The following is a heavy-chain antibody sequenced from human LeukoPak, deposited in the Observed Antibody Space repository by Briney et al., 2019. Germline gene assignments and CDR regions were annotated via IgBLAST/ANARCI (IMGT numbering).Heavy chain of an antibody. CDR3: ARVRDDYSWSFDY. CDR1: GGSISGYS. V-gene: IGHV4-4*07. D-gene: IGHD5-24*01. CDR2: IYTSGST. J-gene: IGHJ4*02. Sequence: PSETLSLTCTVSGGSISGYSWSWIRQPAGKGLEWIGRIYTSGSTNYNPSLKSRVTLSVDTSKNQFSLKLNSVTAADTAVYYCARVRDDYSWSFDYWGQGTLVTVSS.